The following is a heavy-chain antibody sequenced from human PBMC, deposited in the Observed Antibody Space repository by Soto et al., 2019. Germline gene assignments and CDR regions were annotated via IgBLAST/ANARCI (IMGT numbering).Heavy chain of an antibody. CDR1: GLTFSRYT. J-gene: IGHJ4*02. CDR3: ARFRSERPFDY. Sequence: GGSLRLSCAASGLTFSRYTMHWVRQAPGKGLEWVAVISYDGNNKYYADSVKGRFTISRDNSKNTLSLQMNSLRPEDTAVYYCARFRSERPFDYWGQGTLVTVSS. CDR2: ISYDGNNK. V-gene: IGHV3-30-3*01.